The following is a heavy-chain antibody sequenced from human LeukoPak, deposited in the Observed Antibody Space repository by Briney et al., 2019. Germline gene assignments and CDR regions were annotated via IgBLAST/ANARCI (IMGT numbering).Heavy chain of an antibody. V-gene: IGHV3-23*01. J-gene: IGHJ4*02. CDR3: AKMYYANSGHFDY. CDR1: GFTFSSYA. D-gene: IGHD3-22*01. Sequence: GGSLRLSCAASGFTFSSYAMSWGHQAPLNGLEWVSASSGSGGSTYYAASVKGRFTISRDNSKNTLYLQMNSLRAEDTAVYSCAKMYYANSGHFDYWGQGTLVTVSS. CDR2: SSGSGGST.